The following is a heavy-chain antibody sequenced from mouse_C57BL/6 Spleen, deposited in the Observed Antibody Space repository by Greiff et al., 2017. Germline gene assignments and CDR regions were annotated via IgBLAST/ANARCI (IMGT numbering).Heavy chain of an antibody. J-gene: IGHJ2*01. CDR2: IDPSDSYT. V-gene: IGHV1-50*01. D-gene: IGHD1-1*01. Sequence: VKLQQPGAELVKPGASVKLSCKASGYTFTSYWMQWVKQRPGQGLEWIGEIDPSDSYTNYNQKFKGKATLTVDTSSSTAYMQLSSLTSEDSAVYYCARGAYYYGGEGYWGQGTTLTVSS. CDR1: GYTFTSYW. CDR3: ARGAYYYGGEGY.